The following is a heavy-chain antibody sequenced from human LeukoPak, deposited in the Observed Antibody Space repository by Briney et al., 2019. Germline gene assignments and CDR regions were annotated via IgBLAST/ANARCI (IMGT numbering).Heavy chain of an antibody. CDR2: IIPIFGTA. Sequence: ASVKVSCKASGGTFGSYAISWVRQAPGQGLEWMGGIIPIFGTANYAQKFQGRVTITADESTSTAYMELSSLRSEDTAVYYCASSPNGADYYDSSGYSYWGQGTLVTVSS. D-gene: IGHD3-22*01. V-gene: IGHV1-69*13. J-gene: IGHJ4*02. CDR1: GGTFGSYA. CDR3: ASSPNGADYYDSSGYSY.